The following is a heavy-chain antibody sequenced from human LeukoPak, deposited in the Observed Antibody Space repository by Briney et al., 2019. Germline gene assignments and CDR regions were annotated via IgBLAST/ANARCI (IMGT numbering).Heavy chain of an antibody. CDR2: IYYSGST. D-gene: IGHD3-9*01. CDR3: ASLWATGSRSV. V-gene: IGHV4-59*01. Sequence: SETLSLTCTVPGGSLSSYYWSWIRQPPGKGLEWIGYIYYSGSTNYNPSLKSRVTISVDTSKHQFALKLSSVTAADTAVYYCASLWATGSRSVWGQGTLVTVSS. CDR1: GGSLSSYY. J-gene: IGHJ4*02.